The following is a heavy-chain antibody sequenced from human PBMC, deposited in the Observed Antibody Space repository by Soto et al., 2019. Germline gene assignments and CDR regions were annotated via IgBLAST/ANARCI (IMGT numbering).Heavy chain of an antibody. V-gene: IGHV1-3*01. Sequence: ASVEVSCKASGYTFTNYARHWPRQAPGQRPEWMGWINVDKGNTKHSQKFQGRVTITRDAYASRAYMELSSLRSEDTAVYYCARDPAAAVYYFASWGQGTLVTVSS. CDR1: GYTFTNYA. D-gene: IGHD6-13*01. J-gene: IGHJ4*02. CDR2: INVDKGNT. CDR3: ARDPAAAVYYFAS.